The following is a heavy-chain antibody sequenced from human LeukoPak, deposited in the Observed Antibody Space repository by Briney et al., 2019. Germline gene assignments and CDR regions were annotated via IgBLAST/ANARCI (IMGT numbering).Heavy chain of an antibody. V-gene: IGHV3-23*01. D-gene: IGHD2-2*01. CDR2: ITGRGDDT. CDR1: GFTFSSYA. Sequence: GGSLRLSCAASGFTFSSYAMSWVRQAPGEGLEWVSAITGRGDDTYHADSVKGRFTISRDNSKNTLYLQMNSLRAEDTAVYYCVKGSRTSRPYYFDYWGHGTLVTVSS. J-gene: IGHJ4*01. CDR3: VKGSRTSRPYYFDY.